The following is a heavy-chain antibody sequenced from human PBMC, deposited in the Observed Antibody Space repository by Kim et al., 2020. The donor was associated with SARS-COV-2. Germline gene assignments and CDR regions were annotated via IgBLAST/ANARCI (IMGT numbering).Heavy chain of an antibody. CDR1: GFTFSSYG. V-gene: IGHV3-33*01. D-gene: IGHD1-7*01. J-gene: IGHJ4*02. CDR2: IWYDGSNK. Sequence: GGSLRLSCAASGFTFSSYGMHWVRQAPGKGLEWVAVIWYDGSNKYYADSVKGRFTISRDNSKNTLYLQMNSLRAEDTAVYYCARDGGDYNWNYVLDYWGQGTLVTVSS. CDR3: ARDGGDYNWNYVLDY.